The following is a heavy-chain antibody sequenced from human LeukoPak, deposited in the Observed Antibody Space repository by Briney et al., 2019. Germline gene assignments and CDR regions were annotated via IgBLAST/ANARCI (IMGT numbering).Heavy chain of an antibody. V-gene: IGHV4-59*01. Sequence: PSETLSLICTVSGASISSYYWSWIRQPPGKGLEWIGHIFYTGSSNYNPSLKSRVTISLDRSKNQFSLRLTSVTAADTAVYYCARAGAWQIDPWGQGTLVTVSS. CDR3: ARAGAWQIDP. CDR2: IFYTGSS. CDR1: GASISSYY. J-gene: IGHJ5*02. D-gene: IGHD3-10*01.